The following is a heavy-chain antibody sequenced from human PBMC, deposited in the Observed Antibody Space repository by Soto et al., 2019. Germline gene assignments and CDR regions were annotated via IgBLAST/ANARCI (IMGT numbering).Heavy chain of an antibody. Sequence: QVQLVESGGGMVQPGRSLRLSCAASGFTFSSYAMHWVRQSPGKGLEWVAVISYDGSNKYYADSVKGRFTISRDNSKNTLYLQMNSLIAEDTAVYYCERDGSSRKYYYYGMDVWGQGTTVTVSS. D-gene: IGHD6-13*01. CDR2: ISYDGSNK. CDR1: GFTFSSYA. J-gene: IGHJ6*02. V-gene: IGHV3-30-3*01. CDR3: ERDGSSRKYYYYGMDV.